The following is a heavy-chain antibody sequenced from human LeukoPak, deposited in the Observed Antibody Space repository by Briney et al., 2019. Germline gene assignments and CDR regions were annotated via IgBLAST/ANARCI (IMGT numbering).Heavy chain of an antibody. Sequence: PGGSLRLSCAASGFTFSNAWMNWVRQAPGKGLEWVARIKSKTDGGTTDYAAPVKGRFTISRDDSKNTLYLQMNSLKTEDTAVYYCTTDTAAALFDPWGQGTLVTVSS. CDR2: IKSKTDGGTT. CDR1: GFTFSNAW. CDR3: TTDTAAALFDP. D-gene: IGHD6-13*01. V-gene: IGHV3-15*07. J-gene: IGHJ5*02.